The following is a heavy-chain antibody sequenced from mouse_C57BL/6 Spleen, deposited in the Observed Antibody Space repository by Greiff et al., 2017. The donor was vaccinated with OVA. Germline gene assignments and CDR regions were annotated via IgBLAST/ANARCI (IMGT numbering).Heavy chain of an antibody. CDR2: INPNNGGT. Sequence: EVQLQQSGPELVKPGASVKIPCKASGYTFTDYNMDWVKQSHGKSLEWIGDINPNNGGTIYNQKFKGKATLTVDKSSSTAYMELRSLTSEDTAVYYCARWGVYYYGSSYDYYAMDYWGQGTSVTVSS. CDR3: ARWGVYYYGSSYDYYAMDY. V-gene: IGHV1-18*01. D-gene: IGHD1-1*01. CDR1: GYTFTDYN. J-gene: IGHJ4*01.